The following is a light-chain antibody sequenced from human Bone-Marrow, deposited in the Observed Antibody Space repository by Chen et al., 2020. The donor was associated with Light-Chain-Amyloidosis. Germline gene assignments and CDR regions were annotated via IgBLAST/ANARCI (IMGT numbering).Light chain of an antibody. CDR1: QSISSY. V-gene: IGKV1-9*01. CDR2: AAS. J-gene: IGKJ3*01. CDR3: QQFNSYRFT. Sequence: DIQLTQSPSFLSASVGDRVTITCRASQSISSYLAWYQQKPGKAPKLLIYAASTLQSGVPSRFSGSGSGTEFTLTISSLQPEDFATYYCQQFNSYRFTFGPGTKVDIK.